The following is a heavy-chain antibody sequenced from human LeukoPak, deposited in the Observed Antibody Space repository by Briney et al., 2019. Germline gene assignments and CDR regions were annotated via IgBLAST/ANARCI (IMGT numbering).Heavy chain of an antibody. Sequence: GGSLRLSCAASGFTFSSYSMNWVRQAPGKGLEWVSSISSSSSYIYYADSVKGRFTISRDNAKNSLYLQMNSLRAEDTAVYYCARGKRSSWYNWFDPWGQGTLVTVSS. J-gene: IGHJ5*02. CDR2: ISSSSSYI. CDR3: ARGKRSSWYNWFDP. CDR1: GFTFSSYS. D-gene: IGHD6-13*01. V-gene: IGHV3-21*01.